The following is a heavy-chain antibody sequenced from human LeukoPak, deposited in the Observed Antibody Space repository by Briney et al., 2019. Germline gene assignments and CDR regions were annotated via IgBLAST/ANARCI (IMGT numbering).Heavy chain of an antibody. Sequence: PSETLSLTCTVSGGSISSYYWSWIRQPPGKGLEWIGYIYYSGSTNYNPSLKSRVTISVDTSKNQFSLKLSSVTAADTAVYYCARVGRWERSAFDIWGQGTMVTVSS. D-gene: IGHD1-26*01. CDR2: IYYSGST. J-gene: IGHJ3*02. CDR1: GGSISSYY. CDR3: ARVGRWERSAFDI. V-gene: IGHV4-59*01.